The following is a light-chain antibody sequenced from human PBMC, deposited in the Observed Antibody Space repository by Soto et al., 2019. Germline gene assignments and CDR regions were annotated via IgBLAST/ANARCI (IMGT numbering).Light chain of an antibody. CDR3: QQYGSSPST. Sequence: EIVLTQSPGTLSLSPGERATLSCRASQSVSSSYLAWYQQKPGQAPRLLIYGASSRATGILDSFSGSGSGTDFTLTISRLEPEDFAVYYCQQYGSSPSTFGPGTKVDIK. CDR2: GAS. CDR1: QSVSSSY. J-gene: IGKJ3*01. V-gene: IGKV3-20*01.